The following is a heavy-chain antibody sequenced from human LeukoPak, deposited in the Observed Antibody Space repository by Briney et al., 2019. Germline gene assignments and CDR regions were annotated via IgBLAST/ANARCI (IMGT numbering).Heavy chain of an antibody. Sequence: SETLSLTCAVYGGSFSGYYWSWIRQPPGKGLEWIGEINHSGSTNYNPSLKSRVTISVDTSKNQFSLKLSSVTAADTAVYYCARRPPGLYFGYWGQGTLVTVSS. V-gene: IGHV4-34*01. CDR3: ARRPPGLYFGY. CDR2: INHSGST. CDR1: GGSFSGYY. J-gene: IGHJ4*02.